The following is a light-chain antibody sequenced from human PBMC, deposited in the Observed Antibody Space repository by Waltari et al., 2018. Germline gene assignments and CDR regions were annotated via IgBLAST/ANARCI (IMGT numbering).Light chain of an antibody. CDR2: GAY. J-gene: IGKJ2*01. Sequence: EILMTQSPATLSVSPGEVATLSCRASQSAGPNLAGYQQKPGPPPRVVVYGAYRRARGIPARFSGSGSGTEFTLTISSLQSEDFAVYYCQQYNIWPPNHTFGQGTKLEI. V-gene: IGKV3-15*01. CDR1: QSAGPN. CDR3: QQYNIWPPNHT.